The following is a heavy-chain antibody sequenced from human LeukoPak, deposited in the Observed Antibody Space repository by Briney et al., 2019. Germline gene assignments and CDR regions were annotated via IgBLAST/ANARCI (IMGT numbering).Heavy chain of an antibody. J-gene: IGHJ4*02. Sequence: GSLRLSCGASGFTFSSYAMMWVRQAPGKGLEWVAVISYDGSNKYYADSVKGRFTISRDNSKNTLYLQMNSLRAEDAAVYYCARHDVDTARDYWGQGTLVTVSS. D-gene: IGHD5-18*01. V-gene: IGHV3-30-3*01. CDR3: ARHDVDTARDY. CDR2: ISYDGSNK. CDR1: GFTFSSYA.